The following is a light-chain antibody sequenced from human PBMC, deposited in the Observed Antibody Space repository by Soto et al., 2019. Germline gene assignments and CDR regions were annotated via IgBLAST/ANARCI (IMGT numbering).Light chain of an antibody. CDR3: QHYNSYSEA. V-gene: IGKV1-5*03. CDR2: KAS. CDR1: QSIRDW. J-gene: IGKJ1*01. Sequence: DIQMTQSPSTLSASVGDRVTITCRASQSIRDWLAWYQQIPGKAPKLLIYKASNLETGVPSRFSGTGSGTEFTLTISSLQPDDFATYYCQHYNSYSEAFGQGTKVDI.